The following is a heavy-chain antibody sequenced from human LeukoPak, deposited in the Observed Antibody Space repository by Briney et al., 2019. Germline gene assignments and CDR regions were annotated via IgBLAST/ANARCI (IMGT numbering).Heavy chain of an antibody. J-gene: IGHJ4*02. V-gene: IGHV3-7*01. Sequence: QPGGSLRLSCAASGFTFSSYWMSWVRQAPGKGLEWVANIKQDGSGKYYVDSVKGRFTISRDNAKNSLYLQMNSLRAEDTAVYYCARGAPRGVPDFDYWGQGTLVTVSS. CDR2: IKQDGSGK. D-gene: IGHD2-8*01. CDR3: ARGAPRGVPDFDY. CDR1: GFTFSSYW.